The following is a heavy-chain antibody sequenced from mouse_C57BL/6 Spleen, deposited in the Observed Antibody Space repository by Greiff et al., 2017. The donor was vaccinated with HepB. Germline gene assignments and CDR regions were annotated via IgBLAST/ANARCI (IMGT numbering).Heavy chain of an antibody. CDR3: AFDYYGSSYAMDY. J-gene: IGHJ4*01. D-gene: IGHD1-1*01. Sequence: QVQLKQPGAELVKPGASVKLSFKASGYTFTSYWMHWVKQRPGQGLEWIGMIHPNSGSTNYNEKFKSKATLTVDKSSSTAYMQLSSLTSEDSAVYYCAFDYYGSSYAMDYWGQGTSVTVSS. CDR1: GYTFTSYW. V-gene: IGHV1-64*01. CDR2: IHPNSGST.